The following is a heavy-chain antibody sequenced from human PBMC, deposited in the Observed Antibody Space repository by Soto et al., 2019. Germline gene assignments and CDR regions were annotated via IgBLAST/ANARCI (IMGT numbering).Heavy chain of an antibody. V-gene: IGHV3-7*01. Sequence: GGSLRLSCAASGVTFSSYWMSWVRQAPGKGLEWVANIKQDGSEKYYVDSVKGRFTISRDNAKNSLYLQMNSLRAEDTAVYYCARDPLYYDFWSGYYVGGYYFDYWVQGTLVTVSS. CDR2: IKQDGSEK. J-gene: IGHJ4*02. CDR3: ARDPLYYDFWSGYYVGGYYFDY. D-gene: IGHD3-3*01. CDR1: GVTFSSYW.